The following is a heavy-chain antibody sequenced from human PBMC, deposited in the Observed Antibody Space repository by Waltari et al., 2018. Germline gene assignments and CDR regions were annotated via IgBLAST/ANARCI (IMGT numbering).Heavy chain of an antibody. CDR3: AKFWRGPFDY. CDR2: IRWDGSNK. J-gene: IGHJ4*02. V-gene: IGHV3-30*02. Sequence: QVQLVESGGGVVQPGGSLRLSCAASGFTFSSYGMHWVRQAPGKGLGWGAFIRWDGSNKYYVHSVKGRFTISRDDSKNTLYLKMNSLRAEDTAVYYCAKFWRGPFDYWGQGTLVTVSS. D-gene: IGHD3-3*01. CDR1: GFTFSSYG.